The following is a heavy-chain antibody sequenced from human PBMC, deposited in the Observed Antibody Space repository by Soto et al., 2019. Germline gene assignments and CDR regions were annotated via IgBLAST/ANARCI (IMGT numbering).Heavy chain of an antibody. D-gene: IGHD2-15*01. Sequence: GASVKVSCKVSGYTLTELSMHWVRQAPGKGLEWMGGFDPEDGETIYAQKFQGRVTMTEDTSTDTAYMELSSLRSEDTAVYYCARGYLSRKLRTNWFDPWGQGTLVTVSS. CDR3: ARGYLSRKLRTNWFDP. V-gene: IGHV1-24*01. CDR1: GYTLTELS. J-gene: IGHJ5*02. CDR2: FDPEDGET.